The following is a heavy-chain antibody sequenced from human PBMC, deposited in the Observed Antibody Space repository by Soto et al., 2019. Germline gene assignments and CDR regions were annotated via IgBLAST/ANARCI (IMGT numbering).Heavy chain of an antibody. J-gene: IGHJ4*02. Sequence: QVQLQQWGAGLLKPSETLSLTCAVYGGSFSGYYWSWIRQPPGKGLEWIGEINHSGSTNYNPSLKRRVTISVDTSKNQFSLKLSSVTAADTAVYYCARGRLLYSSGWTYFDYWGQGTLVTVSS. CDR2: INHSGST. CDR1: GGSFSGYY. V-gene: IGHV4-34*01. D-gene: IGHD6-19*01. CDR3: ARGRLLYSSGWTYFDY.